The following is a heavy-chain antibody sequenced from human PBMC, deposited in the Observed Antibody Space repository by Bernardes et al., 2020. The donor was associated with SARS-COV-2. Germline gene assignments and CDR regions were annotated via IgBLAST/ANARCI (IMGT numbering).Heavy chain of an antibody. J-gene: IGHJ6*02. D-gene: IGHD5-12*01. CDR2: ISYDGSNK. V-gene: IGHV3-30*18. CDR3: AKDQVGATDIYYYYYGMDV. Sequence: GGSLRLSCAASGFTFSSYGMHWVRQAPGKGLEWVAVISYDGSNKYYADSVKGRFTISRDNSKNTLYLQMNSLRAEDTAVYYCAKDQVGATDIYYYYYGMDVWGQGTTVTVSS. CDR1: GFTFSSYG.